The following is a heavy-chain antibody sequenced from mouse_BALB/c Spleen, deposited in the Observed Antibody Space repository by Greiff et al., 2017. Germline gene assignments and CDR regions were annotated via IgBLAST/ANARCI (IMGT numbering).Heavy chain of an antibody. V-gene: IGHV1-80*01. CDR3: ARCLITTGTGFAY. CDR2: IYPGDGDT. D-gene: IGHD1-2*01. CDR1: GYAFSSYW. J-gene: IGHJ3*01. Sequence: QVQLQQSGAELVRPGSSVKISCKASGYAFSSYWMNWVKQRPGQGLEWIGQIYPGDGDTNYNGKFKGKATLTADKSSSTAYMQLSSLTSEDSAVYFCARCLITTGTGFAYWGQGTLVTVSA.